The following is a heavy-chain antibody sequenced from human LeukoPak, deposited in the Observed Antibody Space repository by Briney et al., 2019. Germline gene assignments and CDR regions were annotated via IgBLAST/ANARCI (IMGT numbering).Heavy chain of an antibody. CDR1: GFTFSSYT. CDR3: ARAGTGILLWFGDRGDY. J-gene: IGHJ4*02. D-gene: IGHD3-10*01. CDR2: ISSSSSYT. Sequence: GGSLRHSCAASGFTFSSYTMNWVRQAPGKGLEWVSSISSSSSYTYYADSVKGRFTISRDNAKKSLYLQMNSLRAEDTAVYYCARAGTGILLWFGDRGDYWGQGTLVTVSS. V-gene: IGHV3-21*01.